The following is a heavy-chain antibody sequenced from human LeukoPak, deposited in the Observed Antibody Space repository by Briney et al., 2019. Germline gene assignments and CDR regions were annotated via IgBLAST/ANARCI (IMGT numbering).Heavy chain of an antibody. CDR3: AREREGPYGYLDY. CDR1: GGSITYFY. J-gene: IGHJ4*02. D-gene: IGHD4-17*01. CDR2: ISNTGST. Sequence: SETLSLTCTVSGGSITYFYWNWIRQSPEKGLEWIGYISNTGSTNYNPSLKSRLTISVDTSNNQFSLTLSSVTAADTAVYYCAREREGPYGYLDYWGQGTLVTVSS. V-gene: IGHV4-4*08.